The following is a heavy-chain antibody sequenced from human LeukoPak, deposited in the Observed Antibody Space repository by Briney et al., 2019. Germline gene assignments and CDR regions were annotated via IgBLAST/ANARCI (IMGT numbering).Heavy chain of an antibody. V-gene: IGHV3-66*01. Sequence: GGSLRLSCAASGFTVSSNYMSWVRQAPGKGLEWVSVLYISGRAYYTVSVKGRFTISRDNSKNTLYLQMNSLRADDTAIYYCASGTYYCQYDYWGQGTLGT. J-gene: IGHJ4*02. CDR3: ASGTYYCQYDY. CDR2: LYISGRA. CDR1: GFTVSSNY. D-gene: IGHD1-26*01.